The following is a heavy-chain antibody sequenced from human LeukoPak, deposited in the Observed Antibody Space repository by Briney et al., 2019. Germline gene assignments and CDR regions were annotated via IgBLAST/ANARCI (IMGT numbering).Heavy chain of an antibody. V-gene: IGHV4-61*02. Sequence: SETLSLTCTLAGGSISSGSYYWSWIRQPAEKGLEWIGRIYTSGSTNYNPSLKSRVTISVDTSKNQFSLKLSSVTAADTAVYYCARTTTVRGTYYMDVWGKGTTVTISS. CDR2: IYTSGST. J-gene: IGHJ6*03. D-gene: IGHD3-10*01. CDR3: ARTTTVRGTYYMDV. CDR1: GGSISSGSYY.